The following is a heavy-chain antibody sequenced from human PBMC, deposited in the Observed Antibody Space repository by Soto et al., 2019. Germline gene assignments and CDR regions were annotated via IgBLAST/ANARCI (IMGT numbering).Heavy chain of an antibody. J-gene: IGHJ3*02. CDR2: ISSSSYT. Sequence: GGSLRLSCAASGFTFSDYYMSWIRQAPGKGLEWVSYISSSSYTNYADSVKGRFTISRDNAKNSLYLQMNSLRAEDTAVYYCARAYYDSSGYYSPEAFDIWGQGTMVTVSS. V-gene: IGHV3-11*05. CDR3: ARAYYDSSGYYSPEAFDI. CDR1: GFTFSDYY. D-gene: IGHD3-22*01.